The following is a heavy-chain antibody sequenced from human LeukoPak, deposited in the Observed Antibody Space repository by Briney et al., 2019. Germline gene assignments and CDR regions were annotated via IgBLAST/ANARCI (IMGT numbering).Heavy chain of an antibody. Sequence: GGSLRLSCAASGFTFSSYAMHWVRQAPGKGLEYVSAISSNGGSTYYANSVKGRFTISRDNSKNTLYLQMGSLRAEDMAVYYCARVPSSGWCPLFDYWGQGTLVTVSS. V-gene: IGHV3-64*01. CDR2: ISSNGGST. CDR1: GFTFSSYA. J-gene: IGHJ4*02. D-gene: IGHD6-19*01. CDR3: ARVPSSGWCPLFDY.